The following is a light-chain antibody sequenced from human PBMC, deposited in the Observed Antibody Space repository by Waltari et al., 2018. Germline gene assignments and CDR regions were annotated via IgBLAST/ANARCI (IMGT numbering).Light chain of an antibody. CDR1: QNISTY. Sequence: AIRITQSPSSLSASTGDRVTIPCRASQNISTYLAWYQQRPGQAPKLLIYTTSTLQSGVPSRFSGSGSGTDFALTISCLQAEDFAIYYCQQYYTYPLTFGGGTRV. CDR3: QQYYTYPLT. CDR2: TTS. V-gene: IGKV1-8*01. J-gene: IGKJ4*01.